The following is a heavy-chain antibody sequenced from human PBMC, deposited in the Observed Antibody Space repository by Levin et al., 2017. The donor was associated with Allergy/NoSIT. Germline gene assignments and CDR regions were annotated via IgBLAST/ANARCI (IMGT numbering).Heavy chain of an antibody. CDR1: GDSISSYY. J-gene: IGHJ5*02. Sequence: TSQTLSLACTVSGDSISSYYWTWIRQPPGKGLEWIGYVYYSGNTNYNPSLRSRVTISVDTSKNHLALKLTSVTAPDTAVYYCARAVNCSGGSCFSQGWFDPWGQGTLVTVSS. D-gene: IGHD2-15*01. V-gene: IGHV4-59*12. CDR2: VYYSGNT. CDR3: ARAVNCSGGSCFSQGWFDP.